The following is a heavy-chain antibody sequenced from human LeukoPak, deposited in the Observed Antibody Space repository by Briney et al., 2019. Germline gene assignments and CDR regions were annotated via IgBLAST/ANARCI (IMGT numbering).Heavy chain of an antibody. Sequence: ASVKVSCKASGYTFTSYGISWVRQAPGQGLEWMGWISAYNGNTNYAQKPQGRVTMTTDTSTSTAYMELRSLRSDDTAVYYCARADVWGSYRSVPYGMDVWGQGTTVTVSS. V-gene: IGHV1-18*01. CDR1: GYTFTSYG. J-gene: IGHJ6*02. D-gene: IGHD3-16*02. CDR2: ISAYNGNT. CDR3: ARADVWGSYRSVPYGMDV.